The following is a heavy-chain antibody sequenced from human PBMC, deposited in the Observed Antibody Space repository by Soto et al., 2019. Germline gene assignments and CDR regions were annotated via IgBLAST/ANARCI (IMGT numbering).Heavy chain of an antibody. CDR2: ISGSGGRT. D-gene: IGHD3-10*01. CDR1: GFTFSSYA. Sequence: EVQLLESGGGLVQTGGSLRLSCAASGFTFSSYAMSRGSQAPGKGLEWVSAISGSGGRTYYPDPVKGRFTIARDNAKKAVYLQMNRLRAEDTAVNYCAKDLLLWFGELGGNVAYWGQGSLVTVSS. V-gene: IGHV3-23*01. J-gene: IGHJ4*02. CDR3: AKDLLLWFGELGGNVAY.